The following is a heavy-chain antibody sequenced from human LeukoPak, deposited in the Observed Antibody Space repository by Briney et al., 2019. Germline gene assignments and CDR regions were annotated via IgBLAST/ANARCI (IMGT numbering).Heavy chain of an antibody. CDR1: GGTFSSYA. V-gene: IGHV1-69*05. CDR2: IIPIFGTG. D-gene: IGHD3-22*01. Sequence: GASVKVSCKASGGTFSSYAISWVRQAPGQGLEWMGGIIPIFGTGNYAQKFQGRVTITTDESTSTAYMELSSLRSEDTAVYYCARGKYYYDSSGYDYWGQGTLVTVSS. J-gene: IGHJ4*02. CDR3: ARGKYYYDSSGYDY.